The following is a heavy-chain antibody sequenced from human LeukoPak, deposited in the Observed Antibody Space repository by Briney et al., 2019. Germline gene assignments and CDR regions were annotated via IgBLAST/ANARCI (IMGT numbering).Heavy chain of an antibody. CDR2: IRYDGSNK. CDR1: GFTFSLYA. CDR3: ARSPRDYSKGYFDS. J-gene: IGHJ4*02. Sequence: PGGSLRLSCAASGFTFSLYAMHWVRQAPGKGLEWVAVIRYDGSNKNYADSVTGRFTISRDNSKNTLYLQMNSLRAEDTAAYYCARSPRDYSKGYFDSWGQGILVTVSS. V-gene: IGHV3-30*04. D-gene: IGHD4-11*01.